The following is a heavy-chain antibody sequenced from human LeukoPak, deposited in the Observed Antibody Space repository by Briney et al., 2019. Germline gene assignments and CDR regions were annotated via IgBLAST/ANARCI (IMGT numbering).Heavy chain of an antibody. CDR3: AKDHRLTVFGVVIELDAFDI. J-gene: IGHJ3*02. V-gene: IGHV3-23*01. D-gene: IGHD3-3*01. CDR1: GFTFSSYA. Sequence: GGSLRLSCAASGFTFSSYAMSWVRQAPGKGLEWVSAISGSGGSTYYADSVKGRFTISRDNSKNTLYLQMNSLRADDTAVYYCAKDHRLTVFGVVIELDAFDIWGQGTVVTVSS. CDR2: ISGSGGST.